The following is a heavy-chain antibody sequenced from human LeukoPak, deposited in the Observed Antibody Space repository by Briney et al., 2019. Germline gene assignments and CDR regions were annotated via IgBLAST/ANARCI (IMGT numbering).Heavy chain of an antibody. D-gene: IGHD6-19*01. Sequence: GGSLRLSCAASGFTVSSNYMSWVRQAPGKGLEGVSVIYSGGSTYYADSVKGRFTISRDNSKNTLYLQMNSLRAEDTAVYYCARGSSGWFHYFDYWGQGTLVTVSS. CDR1: GFTVSSNY. V-gene: IGHV3-66*01. CDR3: ARGSSGWFHYFDY. CDR2: IYSGGST. J-gene: IGHJ4*02.